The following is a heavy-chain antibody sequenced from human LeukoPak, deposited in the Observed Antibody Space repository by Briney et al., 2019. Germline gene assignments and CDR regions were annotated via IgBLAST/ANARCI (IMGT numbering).Heavy chain of an antibody. CDR1: GYTFTGYY. J-gene: IGHJ4*02. CDR2: INPNSGGT. CDR3: ARGPYIAAAGVDY. V-gene: IGHV1-2*06. D-gene: IGHD6-13*01. Sequence: GASVKVSCKASGYTFTGYYMHWVRQAPGQGLEWMGRINPNSGGTNYAQKFQGRLTMTRDTSISTAYMELSRLRSDDTAVYYCARGPYIAAAGVDYWGQGTLVTVSS.